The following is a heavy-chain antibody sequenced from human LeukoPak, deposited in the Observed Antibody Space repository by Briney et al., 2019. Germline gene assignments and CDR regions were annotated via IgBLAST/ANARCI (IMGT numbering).Heavy chain of an antibody. CDR3: ARAVIGAVRAPFDH. D-gene: IGHD2-21*01. Sequence: GGSLRLSCVVSGFTFSSYSMNWVRQAPGKGLEWVSVIYSGGSTYYADSVEGRFTISRDKSYNTLYLQMNSLRPEDTAVYYCARAVIGAVRAPFDHWGQGTLVTVSS. CDR1: GFTFSSYS. CDR2: IYSGGST. V-gene: IGHV3-66*02. J-gene: IGHJ4*02.